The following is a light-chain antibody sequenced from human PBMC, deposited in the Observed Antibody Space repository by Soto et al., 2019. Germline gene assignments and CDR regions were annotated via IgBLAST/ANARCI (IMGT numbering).Light chain of an antibody. CDR3: AAWDGSLKEYV. CDR2: GND. CDR1: SSNIGAGYD. V-gene: IGLV1-40*01. Sequence: QSVLTQAPSVSGAPGQRVTISCTGSSSNIGAGYDVHWYQQLPGIAPKLLIYGNDNRPSGVPDRFSGSKSGTSASLAITGLQAEDEADYYCAAWDGSLKEYVFGTGTKVTVL. J-gene: IGLJ1*01.